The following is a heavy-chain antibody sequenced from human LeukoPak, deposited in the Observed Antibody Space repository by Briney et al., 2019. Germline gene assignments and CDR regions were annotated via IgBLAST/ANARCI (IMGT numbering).Heavy chain of an antibody. D-gene: IGHD3-10*01. J-gene: IGHJ4*02. CDR3: ARAFLSPGDYNHLDY. V-gene: IGHV3-30-3*01. CDR2: ISYDGSNK. Sequence: GGSLRLSCAASGFTFSSYAMHWVRQAPGKGLEWVAVISYDGSNKYYADSVKGRFTISRDNSKNTLYLQMNSLRAEDTAVYYCARAFLSPGDYNHLDYWGQGSLVTVSS. CDR1: GFTFSSYA.